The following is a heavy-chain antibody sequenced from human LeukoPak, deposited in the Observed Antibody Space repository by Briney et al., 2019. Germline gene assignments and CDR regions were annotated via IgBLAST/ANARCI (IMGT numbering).Heavy chain of an antibody. J-gene: IGHJ4*02. Sequence: SETLSLTCTVSGGSISSYYWSWIRQPAGKGLEWIGRIYTSGSTNYNPSLKSRVTMSVDTSKNQFSLKLSSVTAADTAVYYCARDDESGYDDYYFDYWGQGTLVTVSS. CDR3: ARDDESGYDDYYFDY. CDR2: IYTSGST. D-gene: IGHD5-12*01. V-gene: IGHV4-4*07. CDR1: GGSISSYY.